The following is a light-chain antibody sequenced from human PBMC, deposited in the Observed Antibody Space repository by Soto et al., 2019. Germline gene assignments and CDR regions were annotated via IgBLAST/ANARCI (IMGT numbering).Light chain of an antibody. CDR1: NTGSKS. V-gene: IGLV3-21*02. Sequence: SYVLTQPPSVSVAPGQTARITCGGNNTGSKSVHWYQQKPGQAPVLVVYDDSDRPSGIPERFSGSNSGTTATLTISRVEAGDEADYYCQMWDRRSDHVIFGGGTKLTVL. CDR2: DDS. CDR3: QMWDRRSDHVI. J-gene: IGLJ2*01.